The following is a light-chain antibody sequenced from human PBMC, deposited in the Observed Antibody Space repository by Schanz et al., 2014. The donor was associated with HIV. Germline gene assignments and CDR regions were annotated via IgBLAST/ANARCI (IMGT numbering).Light chain of an antibody. CDR3: LQYDTYSWT. CDR2: AAS. V-gene: IGKV1-39*01. Sequence: DIQMTQSPSSLSASVGDRVTITCRASQSISSYLNWYQQKPGKAPKVLIYAASTLQSGVPSRFSGSGSGTEFTLTISSLQPDDFATYYCLQYDTYSWTFGQGTKVDIK. CDR1: QSISSY. J-gene: IGKJ1*01.